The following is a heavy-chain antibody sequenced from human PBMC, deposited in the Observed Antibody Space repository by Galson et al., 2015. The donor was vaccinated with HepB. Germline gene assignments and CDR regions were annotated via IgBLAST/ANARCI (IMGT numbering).Heavy chain of an antibody. CDR3: AREGGVRFLDWQPKNWFDP. D-gene: IGHD3-3*01. CDR1: GGSFSGYY. J-gene: IGHJ5*02. Sequence: SETLSLTCVVHGGSFSGYYWSWLRQPPGEGLEWIGEINNSGRSNYNTSLKSRVTISVDTSKNQFFLKLTSVTAADTAVYYCAREGGVRFLDWQPKNWFDPWGQGTRVIVSS. V-gene: IGHV4-34*01. CDR2: INNSGRS.